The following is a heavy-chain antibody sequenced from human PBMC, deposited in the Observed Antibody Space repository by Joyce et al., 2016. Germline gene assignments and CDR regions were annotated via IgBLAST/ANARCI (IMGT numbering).Heavy chain of an antibody. CDR3: ARERGGGMSAFDI. CDR1: GFTFSAYE. D-gene: IGHD3-16*01. V-gene: IGHV3-13*05. CDR2: ICTAGDP. J-gene: IGHJ3*02. Sequence: EVQLVEAGGALVQPGGSLRLSCAASGFTFSAYEIHWVRQPTGKGLVWVSAICTAGDPYYAGSVKGRFTISRENAKSSLCLQMNSLRAEDTAVYYCARERGGGMSAFDIWGQGTMVTVSS.